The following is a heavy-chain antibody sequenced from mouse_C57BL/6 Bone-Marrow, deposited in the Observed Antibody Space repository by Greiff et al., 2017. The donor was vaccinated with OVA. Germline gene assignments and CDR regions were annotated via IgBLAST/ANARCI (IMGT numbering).Heavy chain of an antibody. V-gene: IGHV5-12*01. D-gene: IGHD1-1*01. J-gene: IGHJ1*03. Sequence: EVQLVESGGGLVQPGGSLKLSCAASGFTFSDYYMYWVRQTPEKRLEWVAYISNGGGSTYYPDTVKGRFTISRDNAKNTLYLQMSRLKSEDTAMYYCARPPFYGSSYYWYFDVWGTGTTVTVSS. CDR2: ISNGGGST. CDR3: ARPPFYGSSYYWYFDV. CDR1: GFTFSDYY.